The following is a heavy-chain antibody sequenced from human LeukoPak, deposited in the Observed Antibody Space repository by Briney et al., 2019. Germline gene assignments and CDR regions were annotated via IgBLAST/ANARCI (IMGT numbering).Heavy chain of an antibody. D-gene: IGHD3-10*01. V-gene: IGHV1-2*02. Sequence: GASVKVSCKASGYSFTGYYMHWVRQAPGQGLEWMGWINPNSGGTNYAQKFQGRVTMTRDTSISTAYMELSRLRSGDTAVYYCARKRTAWFGELFYFDYWGQGTLVTVPS. CDR1: GYSFTGYY. CDR3: ARKRTAWFGELFYFDY. CDR2: INPNSGGT. J-gene: IGHJ4*02.